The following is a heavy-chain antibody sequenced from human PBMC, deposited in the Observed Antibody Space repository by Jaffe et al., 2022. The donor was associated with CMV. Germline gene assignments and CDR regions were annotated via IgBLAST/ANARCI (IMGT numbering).Heavy chain of an antibody. CDR1: GFTVSSNY. CDR3: ASLGPIPGRGPYYYYGMDV. V-gene: IGHV3-53*01. Sequence: EVQLVESGGGLIQPGGSLRLSCAASGFTVSSNYMSWVRQAPGKGLEWVSVIYSGGSTYYADSVKGRFTISRDNSKNTLYLQMNSLRAEDTAVYYCASLGPIPGRGPYYYYGMDVWGQGTTVTVSS. D-gene: IGHD3-10*01. CDR2: IYSGGST. J-gene: IGHJ6*02.